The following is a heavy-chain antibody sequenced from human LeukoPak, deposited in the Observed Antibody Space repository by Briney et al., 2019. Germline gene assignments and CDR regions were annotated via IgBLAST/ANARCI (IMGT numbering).Heavy chain of an antibody. Sequence: GGSLGLSCAASGFTFSSYGMHWVRQAPGKGLEWVAVISYDGSNKYYADSVKGRFTISRDNSKNTLYLQMNSLRAEDTAVYYCAKDPCSGGSCYSGYWGQGTLVTVSS. D-gene: IGHD2-15*01. V-gene: IGHV3-30*18. CDR3: AKDPCSGGSCYSGY. J-gene: IGHJ4*02. CDR2: ISYDGSNK. CDR1: GFTFSSYG.